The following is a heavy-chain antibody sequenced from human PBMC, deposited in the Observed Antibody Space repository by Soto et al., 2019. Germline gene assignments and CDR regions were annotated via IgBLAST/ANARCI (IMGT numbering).Heavy chain of an antibody. D-gene: IGHD3-3*01. CDR1: GFTFSSYG. J-gene: IGHJ4*02. CDR3: AKDPTYYDFWSGYQPPDY. V-gene: IGHV3-30*18. CDR2: ISYDGSNK. Sequence: QVQLVESGGGVVQPGRSLRLSCAASGFTFSSYGMHWVRQAPGKGLEWVAVISYDGSNKYYADSVKGRFTISRDNSKNTLYLQMNSLRAEDTAVYYCAKDPTYYDFWSGYQPPDYWGQGTLVTVSS.